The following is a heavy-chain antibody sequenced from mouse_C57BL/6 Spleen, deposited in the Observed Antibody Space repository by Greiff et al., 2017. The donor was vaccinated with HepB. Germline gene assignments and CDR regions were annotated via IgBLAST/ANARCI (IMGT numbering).Heavy chain of an antibody. CDR3: ARGSSYLYWYFDV. V-gene: IGHV1-53*01. Sequence: VQLQQPGTELVKPGASVKLSCKASGYTFTSYWMHWVKQRPGQGLEWIGNINPSNGGTNYNEKFKSKATLTVDKSSSTAYMQLSSLTSEDSAVYYCARGSSYLYWYFDVWGTGTTVTVSS. CDR2: INPSNGGT. J-gene: IGHJ1*03. D-gene: IGHD1-1*01. CDR1: GYTFTSYW.